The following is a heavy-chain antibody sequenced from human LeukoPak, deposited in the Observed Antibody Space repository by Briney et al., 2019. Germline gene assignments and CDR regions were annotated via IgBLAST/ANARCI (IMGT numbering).Heavy chain of an antibody. V-gene: IGHV1-69*01. CDR2: IIPVFGTP. CDR3: ARTTSAAYYYYYMDV. J-gene: IGHJ6*03. D-gene: IGHD1-14*01. Sequence: GSSAKVSCKASGGTFSSYALSWVRQAPGQGLEWMGGIIPVFGTPNYAQKFQGRVTITADESTSTAYMELSGLRYEDTAVYYCARTTSAAYYYYYMDVWGKGTTVTIS. CDR1: GGTFSSYA.